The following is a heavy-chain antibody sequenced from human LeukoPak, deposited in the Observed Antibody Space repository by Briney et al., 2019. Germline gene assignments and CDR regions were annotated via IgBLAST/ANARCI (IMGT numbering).Heavy chain of an antibody. CDR2: ISYDGSIK. J-gene: IGHJ4*02. CDR3: ARDLSTYYCIDD. CDR1: GFTFDSYA. V-gene: IGHV3-30-3*01. D-gene: IGHD2-15*01. Sequence: GGSLSLSCAASGFTFDSYAMHWLRQAPGKGREGVAFISYDGSIKYYADSVKGRFTISRDNSKNTLYLQMNSLRSEDTAVYYCARDLSTYYCIDDWGQGTLVTVSS.